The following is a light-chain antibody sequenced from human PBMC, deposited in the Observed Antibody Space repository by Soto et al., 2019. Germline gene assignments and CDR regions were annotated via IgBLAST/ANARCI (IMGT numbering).Light chain of an antibody. V-gene: IGKV1-5*01. CDR3: QHYNGYPYT. CDR2: DAS. CDR1: QSIDNW. Sequence: DIQMTQSPSPLSASIGDRVTITCRASQSIDNWLAWYQQKPGKAPHLLIYDASGLETGVPSRFSGSGSGTEFTLTISSLQADDFATYFCQHYNGYPYTFGPGTKLEIK. J-gene: IGKJ2*01.